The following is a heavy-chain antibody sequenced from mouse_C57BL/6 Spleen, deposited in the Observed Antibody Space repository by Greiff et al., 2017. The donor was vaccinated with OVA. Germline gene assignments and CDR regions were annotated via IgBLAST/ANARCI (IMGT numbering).Heavy chain of an antibody. Sequence: VQLQQPGAELVKPGASVTLSCKASGYTFTSYWMHWVKQRPGQGLEWIGMIHSNSGSPNYNEKFKSKATLTVDKSSNTAYMQLSRLTSEDAAVYYCAREDNYYFDDWGQGTTLTVSS. CDR2: IHSNSGSP. V-gene: IGHV1-64*01. CDR1: GYTFTSYW. D-gene: IGHD1-3*01. CDR3: AREDNYYFDD. J-gene: IGHJ2*01.